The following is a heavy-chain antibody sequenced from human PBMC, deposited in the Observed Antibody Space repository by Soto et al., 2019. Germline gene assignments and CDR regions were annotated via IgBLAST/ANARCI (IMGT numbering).Heavy chain of an antibody. V-gene: IGHV4-39*01. CDR1: GGSISSSSYY. D-gene: IGHD3-10*01. Sequence: SETLSLTCTVSGGSISSSSYYWGWIRQPPGKGLEWIGSIYYSGSTYYNPSLKSRVTISVDTSKNQFSLKLSSVTAADTAVYYCASPGRYYYGSGSYFPFDYWGQGTLVTVSS. CDR3: ASPGRYYYGSGSYFPFDY. CDR2: IYYSGST. J-gene: IGHJ4*02.